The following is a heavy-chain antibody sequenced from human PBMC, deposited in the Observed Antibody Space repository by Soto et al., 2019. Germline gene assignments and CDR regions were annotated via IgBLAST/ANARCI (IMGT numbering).Heavy chain of an antibody. Sequence: GESLKISCKGSGYSFTSYWISWVRQMPGKGLEWMGRIDPSDSYTNYSPSFQGHVTISADKSISTAYLQWSSLKASDTAMYYWARHTRRDSYDFCSGYSLDYYYGMDVWGQGTTVTVSS. J-gene: IGHJ6*02. D-gene: IGHD3-3*01. V-gene: IGHV5-10-1*01. CDR3: ARHTRRDSYDFCSGYSLDYYYGMDV. CDR1: GYSFTSYW. CDR2: IDPSDSYT.